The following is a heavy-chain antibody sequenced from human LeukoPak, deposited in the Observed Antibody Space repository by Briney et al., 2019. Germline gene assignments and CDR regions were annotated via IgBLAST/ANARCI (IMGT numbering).Heavy chain of an antibody. D-gene: IGHD3-22*01. CDR2: INSDGSDT. V-gene: IGHV3-74*01. CDR3: SRGWVPSDITLK. J-gene: IGHJ3*01. CDR1: GFTFSSYW. Sequence: GGSLRLSCAASGFTFSSYWMHWVRQAPGKGLVWVSRINSDGSDTNYADFVKGRFTISRGNARNTVYLQMHSLRGEDTAVYYCSRGWVPSDITLKWGQGTMATVSS.